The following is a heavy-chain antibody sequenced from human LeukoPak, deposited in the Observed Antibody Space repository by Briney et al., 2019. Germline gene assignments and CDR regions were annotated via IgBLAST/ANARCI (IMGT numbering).Heavy chain of an antibody. J-gene: IGHJ4*02. CDR1: GFTFSSHW. CDR2: IKQDGSEK. D-gene: IGHD2-2*01. Sequence: GGSLRLSCAASGFTFSSHWMSWVRQAPGKGLEWVANIKQDGSEKYYVDSVKGRFTISRDNAKNSLYLQMNSLRAEDTAVYYCASAYCSSTSCYPYWGQGTLVTVSS. CDR3: ASAYCSSTSCYPY. V-gene: IGHV3-7*01.